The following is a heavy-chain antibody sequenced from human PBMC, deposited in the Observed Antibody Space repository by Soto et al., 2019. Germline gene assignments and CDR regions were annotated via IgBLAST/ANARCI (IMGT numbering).Heavy chain of an antibody. J-gene: IGHJ4*02. CDR2: ISYSGST. CDR1: GGSISSGNYY. V-gene: IGHV4-30-4*01. CDR3: ATMGTSATGHYYFDY. Sequence: QVQLQESGPGLVKPSQTLSLTCTVSGGSISSGNYYWSWIRQPPGKGLEWIGFISYSGSTYYNAYRRSRVTISVDTSKNQFSLNLSFVTAADTAVYYCATMGTSATGHYYFDYWGQGTLVTVSS. D-gene: IGHD1-7*01.